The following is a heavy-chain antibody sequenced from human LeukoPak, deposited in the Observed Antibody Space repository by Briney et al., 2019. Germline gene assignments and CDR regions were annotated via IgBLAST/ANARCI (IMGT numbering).Heavy chain of an antibody. J-gene: IGHJ6*03. CDR1: GYTFTSYG. V-gene: IGHV1-18*01. D-gene: IGHD3-3*01. CDR3: ARWGVVIIPYYYYYMDV. Sequence: ASVKVSCKASGYTFTSYGISWVRQAPGQGLEWMGWISAYNGNTNYAQKLQGRVTMTRDTSISTAYMELSRLRSDDTAVYYCARWGVVIIPYYYYYMDVWGKGTTVTVSS. CDR2: ISAYNGNT.